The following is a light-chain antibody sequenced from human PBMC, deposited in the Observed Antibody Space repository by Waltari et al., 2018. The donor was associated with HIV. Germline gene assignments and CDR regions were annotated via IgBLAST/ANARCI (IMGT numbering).Light chain of an antibody. Sequence: DIQMTQSPSTLSASVGDRVTTTRRASQNIKYWLAWYQQKPGKAPKLLIYKTSTLEHGVPSRFSGSGSGTEFTLTSSSVQHDDFATYYCQQYNIDFYSFGQGTKL. CDR1: QNIKYW. CDR3: QQYNIDFYS. CDR2: KTS. V-gene: IGKV1-5*03. J-gene: IGKJ2*03.